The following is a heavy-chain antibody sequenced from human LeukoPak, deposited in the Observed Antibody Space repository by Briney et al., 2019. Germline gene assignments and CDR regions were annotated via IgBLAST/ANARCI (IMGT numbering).Heavy chain of an antibody. CDR1: GFTFSSYS. CDR2: IYSGGST. D-gene: IGHD2-15*01. V-gene: IGHV3-53*01. CDR3: ARVVVAAEYNWFDP. J-gene: IGHJ5*02. Sequence: GGSPRLSCAASGFTFSSYSMNWVRQAPGKGLEWVSVIYSGGSTYYADSVKGRFTISRDNSKNTLYLQMNSLRAEDTAVYYCARVVVAAEYNWFDPWGQGTLVTVSS.